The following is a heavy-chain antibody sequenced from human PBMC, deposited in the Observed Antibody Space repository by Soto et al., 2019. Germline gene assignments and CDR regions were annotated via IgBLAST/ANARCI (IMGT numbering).Heavy chain of an antibody. CDR1: GFTFDDYA. D-gene: IGHD1-26*01. Sequence: EVQLVESGGGLVQPGRSLRLSCAASGFTFDDYAMHWVRQAPGKGLEWVSGISWNSGSIGYADSVKGRFTISRDNAQNSLYLQMNSLRAGDTAFYYCTKDSLSDLITRGGDYWGQGTLVTVSS. V-gene: IGHV3-9*01. CDR2: ISWNSGSI. CDR3: TKDSLSDLITRGGDY. J-gene: IGHJ4*02.